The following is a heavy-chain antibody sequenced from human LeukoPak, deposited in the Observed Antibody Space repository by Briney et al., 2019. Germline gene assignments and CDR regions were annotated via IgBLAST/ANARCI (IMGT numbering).Heavy chain of an antibody. V-gene: IGHV3-9*01. J-gene: IGHJ4*02. CDR3: AKGELLWFGELAF. CDR2: ISWNSGSI. D-gene: IGHD3-10*01. CDR1: GFTFDDYA. Sequence: DPGGSLRLSCAASGFTFDDYAMHWVRQAPGKGLEWVSGISWNSGSIGYADSVKGRFTISRDNAKNSLYLQMNSLRAEDTALYYCAKGELLWFGELAFWGQGTLVTVSS.